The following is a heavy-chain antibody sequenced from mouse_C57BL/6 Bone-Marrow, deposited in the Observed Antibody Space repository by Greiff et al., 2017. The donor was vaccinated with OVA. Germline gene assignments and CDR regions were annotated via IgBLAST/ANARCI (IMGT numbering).Heavy chain of an antibody. CDR2: IYPRSGNT. CDR1: GYTFTSYG. J-gene: IGHJ4*01. V-gene: IGHV1-81*01. D-gene: IGHD3-2*02. CDR3: ARPAQGGDYAMDY. Sequence: QVQLKESGAELARPGASVKLSCKASGYTFTSYGISWVKQRTGQGLEWIGEIYPRSGNTYYNEKFKGKATLTADKSSSTAYMELRSLTSEDSAVYFCARPAQGGDYAMDYWGQGTSVTVSS.